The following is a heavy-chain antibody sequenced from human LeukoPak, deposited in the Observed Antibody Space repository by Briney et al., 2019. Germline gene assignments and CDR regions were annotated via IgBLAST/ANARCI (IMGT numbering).Heavy chain of an antibody. D-gene: IGHD3-22*01. CDR3: ARQISGDSSGYDAFDI. Sequence: GGSLRLSCAASGFTFSSYSMNWVRQAPGKGLEWVSSISSSSSYIYYADSVKGRFTISRDNAKNSLYLQMNSLRAEDTAVYYCARQISGDSSGYDAFDIWGQGTMVTVSS. CDR2: ISSSSSYI. CDR1: GFTFSSYS. V-gene: IGHV3-21*01. J-gene: IGHJ3*02.